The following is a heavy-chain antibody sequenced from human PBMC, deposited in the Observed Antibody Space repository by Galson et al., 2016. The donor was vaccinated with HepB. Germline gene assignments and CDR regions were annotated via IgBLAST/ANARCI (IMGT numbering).Heavy chain of an antibody. D-gene: IGHD3-22*01. Sequence: SLRLSCAASGFTFSSYWMHWVRQAPGKGLVWVSRIKSDGGDTIYADPVKGRFTISRDNAKETLYLQMNSLRAEDTAVYYCARSTRGYHDWGQGTLVTVSS. CDR2: IKSDGGDT. CDR3: ARSTRGYHD. V-gene: IGHV3-74*01. CDR1: GFTFSSYW. J-gene: IGHJ4*02.